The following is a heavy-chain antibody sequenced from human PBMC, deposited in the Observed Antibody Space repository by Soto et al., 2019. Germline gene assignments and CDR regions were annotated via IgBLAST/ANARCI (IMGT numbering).Heavy chain of an antibody. CDR3: AKEGIGVTIFGVVMN. CDR2: IWYDGSNK. D-gene: IGHD3-3*01. CDR1: GFTFSSYG. J-gene: IGHJ4*02. V-gene: IGHV3-33*06. Sequence: GGSLRLSCAASGFTFSSYGMHWVRQAPGKGLEWVAVIWYDGSNKYYADSVKGRFTISRDNSKNTLYLQMNSLRAEDTAVYYCAKEGIGVTIFGVVMNWSQGTLVTVSS.